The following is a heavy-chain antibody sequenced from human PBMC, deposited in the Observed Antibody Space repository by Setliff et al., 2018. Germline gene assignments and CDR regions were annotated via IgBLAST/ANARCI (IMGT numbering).Heavy chain of an antibody. V-gene: IGHV3-48*01. Sequence: HPGGSLRLSCAASGFNFNLYNMNWVRQAPGKGLEWVSYIISNSLTIHYADSVRGRFTVSRDNARNSLYLQMNNLRAEDTAVYFCARVAMGAYCDSDSCQKYCFDYWGQGTVVTVSS. CDR3: ARVAMGAYCDSDSCQKYCFDY. D-gene: IGHD2-21*01. CDR2: IISNSLTI. J-gene: IGHJ4*02. CDR1: GFNFNLYN.